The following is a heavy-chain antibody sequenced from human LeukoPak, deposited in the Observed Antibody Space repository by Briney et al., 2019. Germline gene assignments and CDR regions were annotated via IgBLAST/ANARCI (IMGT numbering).Heavy chain of an antibody. V-gene: IGHV1-46*01. CDR2: INPSGGST. J-gene: IGHJ6*02. CDR1: GDTFTSYL. D-gene: IGHD6-6*01. Sequence: GASVKVSCKASGDTFTSYLMHWTRQAPGQGLEWMGMINPSGGSTTYAQKFQGRVTMTRDTSTSTVYMELSSLRSEDTAMYYCARESSTSSLVYYYGMDVWGQGTTVTVSS. CDR3: ARESSTSSLVYYYGMDV.